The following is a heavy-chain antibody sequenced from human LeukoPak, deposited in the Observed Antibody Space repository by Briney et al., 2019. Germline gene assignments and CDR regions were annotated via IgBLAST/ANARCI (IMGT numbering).Heavy chain of an antibody. CDR1: GYTFTSYW. CDR3: ARHGSGSYYYYYGMDV. D-gene: IGHD3-10*01. V-gene: IGHV5-51*01. CDR2: IYPGDSDT. Sequence: GESLKISCKGSGYTFTSYWIAWVRQMPGKGLEWMWIIYPGDSDTRYSPSFQGQVTISADKSISTAYLQWSSLKASDTAMYYCARHGSGSYYYYYGMDVWGQGTTVTVSS. J-gene: IGHJ6*02.